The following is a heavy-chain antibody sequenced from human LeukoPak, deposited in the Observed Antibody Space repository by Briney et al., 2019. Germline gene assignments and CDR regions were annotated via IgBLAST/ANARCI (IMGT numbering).Heavy chain of an antibody. V-gene: IGHV3-30-3*01. D-gene: IGHD3-3*01. CDR3: ARDRSYDDFWSGYPDY. J-gene: IGHJ4*02. CDR2: ISYDGSNK. Sequence: PGGSLRLSCAASGFTFSSYAMHWVRQAPGKGLEWVAVISYDGSNKYYADSVKGRFTISRDNSKNTLYLQMNSLRAEDTAVYYCARDRSYDDFWSGYPDYWGQGTLVTVSS. CDR1: GFTFSSYA.